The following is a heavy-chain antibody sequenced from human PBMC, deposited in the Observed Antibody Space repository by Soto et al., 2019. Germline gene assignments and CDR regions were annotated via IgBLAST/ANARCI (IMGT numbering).Heavy chain of an antibody. J-gene: IGHJ4*01. V-gene: IGHV2-5*02. CDR2: IYWDNDK. CDR1: GFSLSTTGVG. Sequence: QITLKESGPTLVKPTQTLTLTCSFSGFSLSTTGVGVGWIRQSPGKALEWLAIIYWDNDKRYSPSLKSRVIITKDTSKNQVVLTVTNMDPVDTGTYYCARSLWFGELHWGHGALVTVSS. CDR3: ARSLWFGELH. D-gene: IGHD3-10*01.